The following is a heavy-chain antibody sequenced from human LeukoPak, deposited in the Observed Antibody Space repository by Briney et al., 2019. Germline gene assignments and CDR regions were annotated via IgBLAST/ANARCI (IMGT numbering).Heavy chain of an antibody. CDR1: GFTFSSYS. CDR2: ISSSSSTI. D-gene: IGHD4-17*01. CDR3: ASLRSNYGDYLASDY. Sequence: GGSLRLSCAASGFTFSSYSMNWVRQAPGKGLEGVSYISSSSSTIYYADSVKGRFTISRDNAKNSLYLQTNSLRAEDTAVYYCASLRSNYGDYLASDYWGQGTLVTVSS. J-gene: IGHJ4*02. V-gene: IGHV3-48*01.